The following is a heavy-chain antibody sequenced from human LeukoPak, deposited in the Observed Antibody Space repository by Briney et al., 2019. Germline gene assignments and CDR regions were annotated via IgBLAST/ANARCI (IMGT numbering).Heavy chain of an antibody. CDR2: IYYTGST. D-gene: IGHD6-6*01. V-gene: IGHV4-38-2*01. CDR1: GFTFSDYY. Sequence: GSLRLSCAASGFTFSDYYMSWIRQPPGGDLEWIGSIYYTGSTYYNPSLKSRVTISVDTSKNQFSLKLSSVTAADTAVYYCARVTYSSSSMSLDGFDIWGQGTMVTVSS. CDR3: ARVTYSSSSMSLDGFDI. J-gene: IGHJ3*02.